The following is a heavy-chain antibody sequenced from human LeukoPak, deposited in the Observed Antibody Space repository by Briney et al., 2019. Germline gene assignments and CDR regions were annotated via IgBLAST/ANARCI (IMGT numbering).Heavy chain of an antibody. Sequence: PGGALRVCCEGSEVRFRRYWMSWVRGAPGGWVEWVAKIKQDGSEKYYVDSVKGRFTISRDNAKKSMYLTMNSLRAEDTAVYYCARVRVRGVHFFAYWGQGTLVTVSS. CDR1: EVRFRRYW. V-gene: IGHV3-7*01. J-gene: IGHJ4*02. CDR3: ARVRVRGVHFFAY. CDR2: IKQDGSEK. D-gene: IGHD3-10*01.